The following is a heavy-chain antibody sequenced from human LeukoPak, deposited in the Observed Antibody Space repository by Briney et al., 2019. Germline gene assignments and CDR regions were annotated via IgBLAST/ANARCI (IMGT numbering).Heavy chain of an antibody. D-gene: IGHD1-20*01. V-gene: IGHV3-15*07. Sequence: GGSLRLSCAASGFTFTNAWMNWVRQAPGKGLEWDGRIKSKADGETIDYAAPVKGRFTFSRDDSKNMLYLQMNSLKSEDTAVYYCSTLTSRGLSDSWGQGTLVTVSS. CDR3: STLTSRGLSDS. J-gene: IGHJ4*02. CDR1: GFTFTNAW. CDR2: IKSKADGETI.